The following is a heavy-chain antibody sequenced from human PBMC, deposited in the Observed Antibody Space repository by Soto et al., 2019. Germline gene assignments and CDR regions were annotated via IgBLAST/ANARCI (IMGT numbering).Heavy chain of an antibody. Sequence: SETLSLTCTVSGGSISSYYWSWIRQPAGKGLEWIGRIYSHGATNYNPSLKSRVTVSLDTSNNQVSLKLTSVTAADTAVYYCAREEDYYGSGSYYNKNNWFDPWGQGTLVTVSS. J-gene: IGHJ5*02. D-gene: IGHD3-10*01. CDR3: AREEDYYGSGSYYNKNNWFDP. CDR2: IYSHGAT. CDR1: GGSISSYY. V-gene: IGHV4-4*07.